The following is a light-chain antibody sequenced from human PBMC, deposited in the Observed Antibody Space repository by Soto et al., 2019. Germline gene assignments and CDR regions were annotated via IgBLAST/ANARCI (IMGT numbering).Light chain of an antibody. J-gene: IGLJ2*01. CDR2: DNN. CDR1: SSNIGNNY. V-gene: IGLV1-51*01. Sequence: QSVLTQPPSVSAAPGQKVTISCSGSSSNIGNNYVSWYQQLPGTAPKLLIYDNNKRPSGIPDRFSGSKSGTSATLGITGLQTGDEAEYYCGTWDSSLSAVVFGGGTKQTVL. CDR3: GTWDSSLSAVV.